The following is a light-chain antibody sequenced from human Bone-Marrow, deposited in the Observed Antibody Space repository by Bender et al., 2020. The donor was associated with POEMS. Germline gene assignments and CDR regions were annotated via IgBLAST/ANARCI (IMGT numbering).Light chain of an antibody. J-gene: IGLJ2*01. CDR1: SSDIGAYNL. CDR3: CSYAGSTTYVV. CDR2: EDN. V-gene: IGLV2-23*01. Sequence: QSALTQPVSVSGSPGQSITISCTGTSSDIGAYNLVSWYQQHPGKAPKLMIYEDNRRPSGVSNRFSGSKSGNTASLTISGLQAQDEADYYCCSYAGSTTYVVFGGGTKLTVL.